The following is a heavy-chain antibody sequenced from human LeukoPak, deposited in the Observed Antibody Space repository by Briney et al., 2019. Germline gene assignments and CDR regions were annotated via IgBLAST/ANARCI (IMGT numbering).Heavy chain of an antibody. CDR3: ARGRPVVPAARSDYYYYGMDV. Sequence: PSETLSLTCAVSGGSISSSNWWSWVRQPPGKGLEWIGEIYHSGSTNYNLSLKSRVTISVDKSKNQFSLKLSSVTAADTAVYYCARGRPVVPAARSDYYYYGMDVWGQGTTVTVSS. J-gene: IGHJ6*02. CDR1: GGSISSSNW. D-gene: IGHD2-2*01. V-gene: IGHV4-4*02. CDR2: IYHSGST.